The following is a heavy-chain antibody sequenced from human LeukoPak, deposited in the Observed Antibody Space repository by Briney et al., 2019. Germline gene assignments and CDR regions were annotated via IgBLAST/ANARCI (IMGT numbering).Heavy chain of an antibody. CDR2: IYSGGST. V-gene: IGHV3-53*01. Sequence: GGSLRHSCAASGFTVSSNYMSWVRQAPGKGLEWVSVIYSGGSTYYADSVKGRFTISRDNSKNTLYLQMNSLRAEDTAVYYCARDKVACSSTSCHYWYFDLWGRGTLVTVSS. CDR1: GFTVSSNY. CDR3: ARDKVACSSTSCHYWYFDL. D-gene: IGHD2-2*01. J-gene: IGHJ2*01.